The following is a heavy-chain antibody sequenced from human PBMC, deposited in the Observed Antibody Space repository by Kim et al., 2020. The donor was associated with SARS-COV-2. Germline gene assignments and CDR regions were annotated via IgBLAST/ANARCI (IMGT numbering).Heavy chain of an antibody. CDR1: GFTFSSYS. Sequence: GGSLRLSCAASGFTFSSYSMNWVRQAPGKGLEWVSSISSSSSYIYYADSVKGRFTISRDNAKNSLYLQMNSLRAEDTAVYYCARDLAAMVYGSGSYHAFDTWGQGTMVTVSS. J-gene: IGHJ3*02. CDR2: ISSSSSYI. D-gene: IGHD3-10*01. CDR3: ARDLAAMVYGSGSYHAFDT. V-gene: IGHV3-21*01.